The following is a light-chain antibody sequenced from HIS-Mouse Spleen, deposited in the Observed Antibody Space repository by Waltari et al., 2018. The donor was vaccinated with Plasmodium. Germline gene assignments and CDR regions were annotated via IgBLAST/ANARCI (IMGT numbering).Light chain of an antibody. CDR1: QSVSSN. J-gene: IGKJ3*01. CDR2: GAS. CDR3: QQYNNWSFT. V-gene: IGKV3-15*01. Sequence: EIVMTQSPATLSVSPGGIATLSCRASQSVSSNLAWYQQKPGQAPRLLIYGASSSATGIPARFSGSGSGTEFTLTISSLQSEDFAVYYCQQYNNWSFTFGPGTKVDIK.